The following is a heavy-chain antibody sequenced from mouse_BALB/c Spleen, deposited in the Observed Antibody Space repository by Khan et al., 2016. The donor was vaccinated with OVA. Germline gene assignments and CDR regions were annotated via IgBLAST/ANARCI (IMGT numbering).Heavy chain of an antibody. CDR2: ISSGGNYT. J-gene: IGHJ2*01. CDR1: GFTFSSYD. D-gene: IGHD1-1*01. V-gene: IGHV5-6*01. Sequence: EVELVESGGDLVKPGGSLKLSCAASGFTFSSYDMSWVRQTPDKRLEWVATISSGGNYTYYPDNVKGRFTISRDNAKNTLYLEISSLKSEDTAMYCCATLYDYFSRVYFDQWGQGTTLTVSS. CDR3: ATLYDYFSRVYFDQ.